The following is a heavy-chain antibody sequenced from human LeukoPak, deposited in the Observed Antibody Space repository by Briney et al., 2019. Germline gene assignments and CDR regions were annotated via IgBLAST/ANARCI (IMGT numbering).Heavy chain of an antibody. J-gene: IGHJ4*02. D-gene: IGHD4/OR15-4a*01. CDR3: ARDQGSYGDFDY. V-gene: IGHV1-69*06. CDR2: IIPIFGTA. CDR1: GGTFSSYA. Sequence: SVKVCCKASGGTFSSYAISWVRQAPGQGLEWMGGIIPIFGTANYAQKFQGRVTITADKSTSTAYMELSSLRSEDTAVYYCARDQGSYGDFDYWGQGTLVTVSS.